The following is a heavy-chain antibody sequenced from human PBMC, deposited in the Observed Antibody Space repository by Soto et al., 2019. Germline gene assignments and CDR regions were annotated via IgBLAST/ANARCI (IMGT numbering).Heavy chain of an antibody. D-gene: IGHD2-21*01. Sequence: ASVKVSCKASGYTFSGYSITWVRQAPGQGLEWMGRISGYNGNTNYARTLRGRLTLTTDTSTSTAYMELRSLTSDDTAVYYCASHVFCGGPPASRDMEVWPQGTTVSVCS. V-gene: IGHV1-18*04. CDR1: GYTFSGYS. CDR3: ASHVFCGGPPASRDMEV. CDR2: ISGYNGNT. J-gene: IGHJ6*02.